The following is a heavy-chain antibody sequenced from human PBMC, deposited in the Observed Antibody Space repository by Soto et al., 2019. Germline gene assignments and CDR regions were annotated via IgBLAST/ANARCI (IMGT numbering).Heavy chain of an antibody. D-gene: IGHD1-26*01. CDR3: ASNRAAVGATTDVDY. CDR1: GGTFSSYT. J-gene: IGHJ4*02. CDR2: IIPILGIA. V-gene: IGHV1-69*02. Sequence: QVQLVQSGAEVKKPGSSVKVSCKASGGTFSSYTISWVRQAPGQGLEWMGRIIPILGIANYAQKFQGRVTITADKSTSTAYMELRSLRSEDTAVYYCASNRAAVGATTDVDYWGQGTLVTVSS.